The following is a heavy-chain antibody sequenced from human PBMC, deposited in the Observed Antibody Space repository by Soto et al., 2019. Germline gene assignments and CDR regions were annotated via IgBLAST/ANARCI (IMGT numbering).Heavy chain of an antibody. CDR2: VIPIFGTA. CDR3: ARGDITGTDYYYDYGMDV. J-gene: IGHJ6*02. D-gene: IGHD1-7*01. V-gene: IGHV1-69*01. Sequence: QVQLVQSGAEGKKPGSSVKVSCKASGGTFSSYAISWVRQAPGQGLEWMGGVIPIFGTANYAQKFQGRVKITADESPSTAYMELSSLRSEDTAVYYCARGDITGTDYYYDYGMDVWGQGTTVTVSS. CDR1: GGTFSSYA.